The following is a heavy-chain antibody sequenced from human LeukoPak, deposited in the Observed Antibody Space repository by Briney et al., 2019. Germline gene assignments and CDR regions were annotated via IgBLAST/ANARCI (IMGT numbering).Heavy chain of an antibody. D-gene: IGHD2-8*01. J-gene: IGHJ5*02. V-gene: IGHV1-8*01. Sequence: GASVKVSCKASGYTFTSYGINWVRQATGQGLEWLGWMDPNTGNTSYAQKFQGRVTMSRDTSISTAYMELNSLRSEDSAIYYCAKTLKEVLTDTGWFDPWGQGTLVTVSS. CDR2: MDPNTGNT. CDR1: GYTFTSYG. CDR3: AKTLKEVLTDTGWFDP.